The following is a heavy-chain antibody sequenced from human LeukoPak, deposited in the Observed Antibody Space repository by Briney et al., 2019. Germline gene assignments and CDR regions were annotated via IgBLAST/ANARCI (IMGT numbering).Heavy chain of an antibody. D-gene: IGHD1-26*01. CDR1: GGSISSYY. CDR2: IYYSGST. J-gene: IGHJ4*02. Sequence: SETLSLTCTVSGGSISSYYWSWIRQPPGKGLEWIGYIYYSGSTNYNPSLKSRVTISVDTSKNQFSLKLSSVTAADTAVYYCARASGIQDMYCFDYWGQGTLVTVSS. CDR3: ARASGIQDMYCFDY. V-gene: IGHV4-59*01.